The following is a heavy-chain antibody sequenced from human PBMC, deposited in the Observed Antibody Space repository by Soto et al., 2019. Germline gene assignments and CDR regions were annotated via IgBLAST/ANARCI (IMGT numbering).Heavy chain of an antibody. D-gene: IGHD6-19*01. CDR3: VISNGNFYADFDY. Sequence: EKQLVESGGGLAQPGRSLRLSCVTSGFYFDNYAMHWVRQAPGKGPEWVSGLSGNSDIVAYADSVKGRFTISRDNAKKSLYLQMNNLRPEDTGLYYGVISNGNFYADFDYWGQGTLVTVSS. J-gene: IGHJ4*02. CDR2: LSGNSDIV. CDR1: GFYFDNYA. V-gene: IGHV3-9*01.